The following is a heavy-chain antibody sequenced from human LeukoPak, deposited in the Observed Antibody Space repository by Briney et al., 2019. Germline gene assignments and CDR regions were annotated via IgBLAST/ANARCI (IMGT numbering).Heavy chain of an antibody. J-gene: IGHJ4*02. D-gene: IGHD3-10*01. Sequence: PGGSLRLSCAASGFTFSSYAMSWVRQAPGKGLEWVSAISGSGGSTYYADSVKGRFTISRDNSKNTLYLQMNSLRAEDRGVYCCAKKSYGWGHFDYWGQGTVVSVS. CDR1: GFTFSSYA. V-gene: IGHV3-23*01. CDR3: AKKSYGWGHFDY. CDR2: ISGSGGST.